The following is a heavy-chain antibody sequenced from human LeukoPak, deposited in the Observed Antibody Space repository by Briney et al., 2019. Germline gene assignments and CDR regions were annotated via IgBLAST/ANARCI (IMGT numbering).Heavy chain of an antibody. CDR1: GFTFSSYA. CDR2: ISSSSSTI. J-gene: IGHJ3*02. CDR3: ARIAVTMIVVGRAFDI. V-gene: IGHV3-48*02. Sequence: GGSLRLSCAASGFTFSSYAMSWVRQAPGKGLEWVSYISSSSSTIYYADSVKGRFTISRDNAKNSLYLQMNSLRDEDTAVYYCARIAVTMIVVGRAFDIWGQGTMVTVSS. D-gene: IGHD3-22*01.